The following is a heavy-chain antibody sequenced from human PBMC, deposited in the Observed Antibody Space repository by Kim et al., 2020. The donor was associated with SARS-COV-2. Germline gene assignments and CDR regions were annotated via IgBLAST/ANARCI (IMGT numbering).Heavy chain of an antibody. J-gene: IGHJ6*02. CDR2: IYYSGST. Sequence: SETLSLTCTVSCGSISSYYWSWIRQPPGKGLEWIGYIYYSGSTNYNPSLKSRVTISVDTSKNQFSLKLSSVTAADTAVYYFARGGYYYYGMDVWGQGTTVTVSS. CDR1: CGSISSYY. D-gene: IGHD2-15*01. V-gene: IGHV4-59*13. CDR3: ARGGYYYYGMDV.